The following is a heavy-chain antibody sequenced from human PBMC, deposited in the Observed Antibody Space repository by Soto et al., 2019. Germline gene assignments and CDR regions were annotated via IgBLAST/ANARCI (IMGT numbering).Heavy chain of an antibody. Sequence: SGPTLVNPTQTLTLTCTFSGFSLSTSGMCVSWIRQPPGKALEWLALIDWDDDKYYSTSLKTRLTISKDTSKNQVVLTMTNMDPVDTATYYCARMTNYYDSSGYYFDYWGQGTLVTVSS. D-gene: IGHD3-22*01. V-gene: IGHV2-70*01. J-gene: IGHJ4*02. CDR3: ARMTNYYDSSGYYFDY. CDR1: GFSLSTSGMC. CDR2: IDWDDDK.